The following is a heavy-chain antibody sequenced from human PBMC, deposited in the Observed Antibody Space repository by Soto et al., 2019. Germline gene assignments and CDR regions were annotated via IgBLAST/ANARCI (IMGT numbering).Heavy chain of an antibody. V-gene: IGHV4-59*08. Sequence: SETLSLTCTVSGGSISSYYWSWIRQPPGKGLEWIGYIYYSGSTNYNPSLKSRVTISVDTSKNQFSLKLSSVTAADTAVYYCARQSQAGYDILTGYYSSLYYFDYWGQGTLVTVSS. CDR2: IYYSGST. CDR3: ARQSQAGYDILTGYYSSLYYFDY. D-gene: IGHD3-9*01. J-gene: IGHJ4*02. CDR1: GGSISSYY.